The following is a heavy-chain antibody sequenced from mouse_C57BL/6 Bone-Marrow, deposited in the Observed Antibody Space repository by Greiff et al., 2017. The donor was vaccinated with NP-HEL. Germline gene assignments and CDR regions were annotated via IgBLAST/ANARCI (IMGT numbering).Heavy chain of an antibody. CDR1: GYAFTNYL. CDR2: INPGSGGT. Sequence: VQLQQSGAELVRPGTSVKVSCKASGYAFTNYLIEWVKQRPGQGLEWIGVINPGSGGTNYNEKFKGKATLTADKSSSTAYMQLSRLTSEDSAVYFCARPDGGYFDVWGTGTTVTVSS. V-gene: IGHV1-54*01. CDR3: ARPDGGYFDV. J-gene: IGHJ1*03.